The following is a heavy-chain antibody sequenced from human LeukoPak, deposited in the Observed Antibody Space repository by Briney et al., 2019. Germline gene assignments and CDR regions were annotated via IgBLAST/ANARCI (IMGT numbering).Heavy chain of an antibody. J-gene: IGHJ4*02. CDR1: GGSISCGDYY. CDR3: ARAAYCGGDCYYYFDY. V-gene: IGHV4-30-4*02. CDR2: IFYSGNT. D-gene: IGHD2-21*02. Sequence: PSETLSLTCTVSGGSISCGDYYWSWIRQPPGKGLKWIGYIFYSGNTYYNPSLKSRVTMSVDTSKNQFSLKLSSVTAADTAVYFCARAAYCGGDCYYYFDYWGQGTLVTVSS.